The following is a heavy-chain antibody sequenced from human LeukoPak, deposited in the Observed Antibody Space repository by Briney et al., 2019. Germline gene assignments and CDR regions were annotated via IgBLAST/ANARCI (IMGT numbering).Heavy chain of an antibody. D-gene: IGHD5-18*01. V-gene: IGHV4-4*07. CDR3: VRDVDTFFDY. CDR1: GGSISNYY. Sequence: SETLSLNCAVSGGSISNYYWSWIRQPAGKGLEWLGRIYFTGSTIYNPSLTSRVTMSLDTSKRQFSLKLDSVTAADTAVYYCVRDVDTFFDYWGRGTLVTVSS. CDR2: IYFTGST. J-gene: IGHJ4*02.